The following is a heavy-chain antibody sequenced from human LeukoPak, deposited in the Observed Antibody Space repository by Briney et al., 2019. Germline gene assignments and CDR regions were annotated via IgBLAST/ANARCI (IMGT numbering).Heavy chain of an antibody. V-gene: IGHV4-39*01. CDR2: IYYSGST. CDR3: ARLGSSSSLYYFDY. CDR1: GGSISSSSYY. J-gene: IGHJ4*02. Sequence: SETLSLTCTVSGGSISSSSYYWGWIRQPPGKGLGWIGSIYYSGSTYYNPSLKSRVTISVDTSKNQFSLKLRSMTAADTAVYYCARLGSSSSLYYFDYWGQGTLVTVSS. D-gene: IGHD6-6*01.